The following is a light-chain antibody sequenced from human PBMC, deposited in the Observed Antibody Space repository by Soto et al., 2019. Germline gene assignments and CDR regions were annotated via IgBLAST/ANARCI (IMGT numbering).Light chain of an antibody. Sequence: SVLTQSPGTLSFSQGERATLSCRASQSVSSSYLAWYQQKPGQAPRLLISDASNRATGIPARFSGSGSGTDFTLTISRLEPEDFAVYYCQQYGSSCTFGQGTKVDIK. J-gene: IGKJ1*01. CDR3: QQYGSSCT. CDR2: DAS. V-gene: IGKV3-20*01. CDR1: QSVSSSY.